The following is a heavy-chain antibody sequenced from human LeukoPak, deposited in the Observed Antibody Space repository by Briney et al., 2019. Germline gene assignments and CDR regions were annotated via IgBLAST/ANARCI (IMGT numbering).Heavy chain of an antibody. CDR1: GFTFSSYW. CDR3: ALLLWFGESLDY. J-gene: IGHJ4*02. CDR2: INSDGSST. Sequence: GGSLRLSCAASGFTFSSYWMHWVRQAPGKGLVWVSRINSDGSSTSYTDSVKGRFTISRDNSKNTLYLQMNSLRAEDTAVYYCALLLWFGESLDYWGQGTLVTVSS. V-gene: IGHV3-74*01. D-gene: IGHD3-10*01.